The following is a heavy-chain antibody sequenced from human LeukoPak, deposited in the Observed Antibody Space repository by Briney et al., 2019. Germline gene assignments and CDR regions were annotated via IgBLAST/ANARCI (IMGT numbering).Heavy chain of an antibody. Sequence: SETLSLTCTVSGGSISSGDYYWSWIRQPPGKGLEWIGYIYYSGSTYYNPSLKSRVTISVDTSKNQFSLKLSSVTAADTAVYYCARALYDILTGRYYFDYWGQGTLVTVSS. CDR2: IYYSGST. D-gene: IGHD3-9*01. CDR1: GGSISSGDYY. J-gene: IGHJ4*02. CDR3: ARALYDILTGRYYFDY. V-gene: IGHV4-30-4*01.